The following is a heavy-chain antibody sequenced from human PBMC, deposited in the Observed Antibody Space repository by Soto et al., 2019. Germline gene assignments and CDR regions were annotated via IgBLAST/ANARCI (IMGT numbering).Heavy chain of an antibody. CDR2: INTNTGNP. V-gene: IGHV7-4-1*01. CDR1: GYTFTSYA. CDR3: ARGIAAAGDNWSDP. D-gene: IGHD6-13*01. J-gene: IGHJ5*02. Sequence: QVQLVQSGTELKKPGASVKVSCKASGYTFTSYAMNWVRQAPGQGLEWMGWINTNTGNPTYAQGFTGRFVVSLDTSVSTAYLQICSLSAEDTAVYYCARGIAAAGDNWSDPWGQGTLVTVSS.